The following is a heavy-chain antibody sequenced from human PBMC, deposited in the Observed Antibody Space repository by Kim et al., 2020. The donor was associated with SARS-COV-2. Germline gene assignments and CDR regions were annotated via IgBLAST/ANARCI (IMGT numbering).Heavy chain of an antibody. V-gene: IGHV1-24*01. CDR1: GYTLTELS. Sequence: ASVKVSCKVSGYTLTELSMHWVRQAPGKGLEWMGGFDPEDGETIYAQKFQGRVTMTEDTSTDTAYMELSSLRSEDTAVYYCATFHIPNLASYYYYGMDVWGQGTTVTVSS. CDR2: FDPEDGET. J-gene: IGHJ6*02. CDR3: ATFHIPNLASYYYYGMDV. D-gene: IGHD2-21*01.